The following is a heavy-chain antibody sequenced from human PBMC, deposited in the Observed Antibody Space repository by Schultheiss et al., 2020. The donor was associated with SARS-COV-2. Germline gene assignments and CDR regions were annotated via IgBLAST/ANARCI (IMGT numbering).Heavy chain of an antibody. J-gene: IGHJ4*02. Sequence: GGSLRLSCAASGFIVSSNYMSWVRQAPGKGLEWVSVLYSGGSTYYADSVKGRFTISRDNSKNTLYLQMNSLRAEDTAVYYCARDLFIAAAGTGDYWGQGTLVTVSS. CDR1: GFIVSSNY. D-gene: IGHD6-13*01. V-gene: IGHV3-66*02. CDR3: ARDLFIAAAGTGDY. CDR2: LYSGGST.